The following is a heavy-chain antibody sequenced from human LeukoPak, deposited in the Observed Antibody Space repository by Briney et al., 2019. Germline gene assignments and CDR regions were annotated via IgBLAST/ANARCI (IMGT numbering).Heavy chain of an antibody. CDR3: ARVRHYYGSWRTNYY. J-gene: IGHJ4*02. Sequence: RGVGEARGKGGEGGSYISCCRTTIYYAASLKRRFTISSDNAKNSLYLQMNILRAEHTAVYYCARVRHYYGSWRTNYYWGQGTLVTVSS. D-gene: IGHD3-10*01. CDR2: ISCCRTTI. V-gene: IGHV3-11*01.